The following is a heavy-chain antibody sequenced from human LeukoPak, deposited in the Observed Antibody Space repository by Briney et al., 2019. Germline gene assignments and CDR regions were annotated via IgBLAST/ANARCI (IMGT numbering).Heavy chain of an antibody. CDR1: GGSFSGYY. CDR3: ARLYGSGSYYRH. Sequence: SETLSLTCAVYGGSFSGYYWSWIRQPPGKGLEWIGEINHSGSTNYNPSLKSRVIISVDTSKNQFSLKLSSVTAADTAVYYRARLYGSGSYYRHWGQGILVTVSS. CDR2: INHSGST. J-gene: IGHJ4*02. D-gene: IGHD3-10*01. V-gene: IGHV4-34*01.